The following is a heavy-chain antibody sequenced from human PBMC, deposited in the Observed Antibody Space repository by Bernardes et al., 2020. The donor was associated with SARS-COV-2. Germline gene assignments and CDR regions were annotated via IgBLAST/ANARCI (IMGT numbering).Heavy chain of an antibody. D-gene: IGHD4-4*01. J-gene: IGHJ6*02. Sequence: PETLSLTCAVYGGSFSGYYCSWTRQPPGKGLEWIGEINHSGSTNYNPSLKSRVTISVDTSKNQFSLKLSSVTAADTAVYYCARGDTTGDYYYGMDVRGQGTTVTVSS. CDR2: INHSGST. CDR1: GGSFSGYY. V-gene: IGHV4-34*01. CDR3: ARGDTTGDYYYGMDV.